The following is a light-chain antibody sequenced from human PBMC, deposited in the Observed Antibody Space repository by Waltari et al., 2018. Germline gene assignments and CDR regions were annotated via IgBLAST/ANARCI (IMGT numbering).Light chain of an antibody. V-gene: IGLV2-8*01. CDR1: SSDVGAHNF. Sequence: QSALTQPPSASGSPGQSVTISCTGTSSDVGAHNFVSWHQQHPGKAPKLMIYEVSKRPSGVPYRFSGSKSGNTASLIVSGLQAEDEADYYCSSYTGSNNSLVFGGGTKLTVL. J-gene: IGLJ3*02. CDR3: SSYTGSNNSLV. CDR2: EVS.